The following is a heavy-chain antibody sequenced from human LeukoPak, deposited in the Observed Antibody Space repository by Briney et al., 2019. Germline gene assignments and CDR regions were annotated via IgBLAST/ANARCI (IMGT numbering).Heavy chain of an antibody. Sequence: SETLSLTCTVSGGSISNYYWNWIRQPPGKGLEWIGYMYSSGSTYLDPSLTSRVTISVETSKNQFSLDLTSVTAADTAVYYCARADYGGNSVAFNIWGQGKMVTVS. CDR1: GGSISNYY. CDR3: ARADYGGNSVAFNI. CDR2: MYSSGST. V-gene: IGHV4-59*01. J-gene: IGHJ3*02. D-gene: IGHD4-23*01.